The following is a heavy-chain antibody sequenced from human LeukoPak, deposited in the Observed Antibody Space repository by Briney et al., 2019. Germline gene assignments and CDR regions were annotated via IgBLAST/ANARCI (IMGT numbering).Heavy chain of an antibody. CDR3: ARHASSKVVPAAMGPYYFYYMDI. Sequence: SETLSLTCTVSGYSISSGYYWGWIRQPPGKGLEWIGSIYHSGSTYYNPSLKSRVTISVDTSKNQFSLKLSSVTAADTAVYYCARHASSKVVPAAMGPYYFYYMDIWGKGTTVTVSS. CDR1: GYSISSGYY. CDR2: IYHSGST. V-gene: IGHV4-38-2*02. J-gene: IGHJ6*03. D-gene: IGHD2-2*01.